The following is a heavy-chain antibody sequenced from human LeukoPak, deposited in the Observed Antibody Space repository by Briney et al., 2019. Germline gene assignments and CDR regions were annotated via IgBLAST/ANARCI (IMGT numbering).Heavy chain of an antibody. Sequence: GGSLRLSCAASGFTFCSYSMNWVRQAPGKGLEWVSSISSSSSYIYYADSVKGRFTISRDNAKNSLYLQMNSLRAEDTAVYYCARDPRGYSGYDNYYYYMDVWGKGTTVTVSS. CDR1: GFTFCSYS. CDR2: ISSSSSYI. CDR3: ARDPRGYSGYDNYYYYMDV. V-gene: IGHV3-21*01. D-gene: IGHD5-12*01. J-gene: IGHJ6*03.